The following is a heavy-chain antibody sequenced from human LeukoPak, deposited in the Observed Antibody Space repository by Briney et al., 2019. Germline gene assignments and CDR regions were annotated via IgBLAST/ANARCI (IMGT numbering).Heavy chain of an antibody. D-gene: IGHD1-26*01. V-gene: IGHV4-30-4*01. CDR3: ASVSVWELATHPGGSFDF. Sequence: SETLSLTCTVSGGLISRIEYYWSWIRQSPVKGLEWLGHIYHTGTTLYSPHLNNRLTISADSSRNQSSLTLNSVSAADTAVYYCASVSVWELATHPGGSFDFWGRGILVTVSS. J-gene: IGHJ4*02. CDR2: IYHTGTT. CDR1: GGLISRIEYY.